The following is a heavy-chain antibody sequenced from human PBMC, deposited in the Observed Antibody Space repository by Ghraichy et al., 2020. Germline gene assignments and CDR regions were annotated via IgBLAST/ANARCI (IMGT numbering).Heavy chain of an antibody. V-gene: IGHV3-23*01. D-gene: IGHD4-17*01. CDR1: GFTFSSYA. J-gene: IGHJ3*02. CDR3: AKERGPGTVTGYAFDI. CDR2: ISGSGGST. Sequence: GGSLRLSCAASGFTFSSYAMSWVRQAPGKGLEWVSAISGSGGSTYYADSVKGRFTISRDNSKNTLYLQMNSLRAEDTAVYYCAKERGPGTVTGYAFDIWGQGTMVTVSS.